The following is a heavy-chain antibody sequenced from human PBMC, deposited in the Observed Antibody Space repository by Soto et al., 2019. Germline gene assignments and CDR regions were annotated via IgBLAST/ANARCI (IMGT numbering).Heavy chain of an antibody. J-gene: IGHJ6*02. D-gene: IGHD3-22*01. CDR1: GFTFSSYG. CDR3: ARYYYDSSGYDGMDV. CDR2: IWYDGSNK. V-gene: IGHV3-33*01. Sequence: VGSLRLSCAASGFTFSSYGMHWVRQSPGKGLEWVAVIWYDGSNKYYADSVKGRFTISRDNSKNTLYLQMNSLRAEDTAVYYCARYYYDSSGYDGMDVWRHGPT.